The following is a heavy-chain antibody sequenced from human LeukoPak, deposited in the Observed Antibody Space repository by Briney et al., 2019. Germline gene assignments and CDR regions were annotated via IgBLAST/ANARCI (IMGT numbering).Heavy chain of an antibody. CDR2: TRNRANSYTT. J-gene: IGHJ4*02. CDR1: GFTFSSYS. V-gene: IGHV3-72*01. Sequence: GGSLRLSCAASGFTFSSYSMNWVRQAPGKGLEWVGRTRNRANSYTTEYAASVKGRFTISRDDSKNSLYLQMNSLKTEDTAVYYCARGVCSGGSCYLGEDWGQGTLVTVSS. D-gene: IGHD2-15*01. CDR3: ARGVCSGGSCYLGED.